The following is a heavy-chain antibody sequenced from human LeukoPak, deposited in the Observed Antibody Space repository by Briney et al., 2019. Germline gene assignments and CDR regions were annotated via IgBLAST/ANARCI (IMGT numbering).Heavy chain of an antibody. CDR2: IHPSTGNP. J-gene: IGHJ4*02. CDR3: ARAYQRLGELSLPNY. D-gene: IGHD3-16*02. Sequence: ASVKVSCKASGYTFTNYAMNWVRQAPGQGLEWMGWIHPSTGNPTYAQGFTGRFVFSLDTSVSTTYLQISSLRAEDTAVYYCARAYQRLGELSLPNYWGQGTLVTVSS. CDR1: GYTFTNYA. V-gene: IGHV7-4-1*02.